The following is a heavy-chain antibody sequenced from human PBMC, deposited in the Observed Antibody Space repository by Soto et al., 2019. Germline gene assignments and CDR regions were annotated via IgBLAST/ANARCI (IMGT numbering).Heavy chain of an antibody. CDR1: GGSISSYY. Sequence: PSETLSLTCTVSGGSISSYYWSWIRQPPGKGLEWIAYIYYTGSTNYNPSLKSRVTLSADTSKNQFSLKLSSVTAADTAMYYCARVDSSGSYFDRWGQGTLVTVSS. CDR2: IYYTGST. D-gene: IGHD3-22*01. CDR3: ARVDSSGSYFDR. V-gene: IGHV4-59*01. J-gene: IGHJ4*02.